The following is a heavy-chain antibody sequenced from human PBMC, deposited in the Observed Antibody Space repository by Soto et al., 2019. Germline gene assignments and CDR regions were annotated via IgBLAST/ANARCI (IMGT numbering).Heavy chain of an antibody. CDR2: IYYSGST. V-gene: IGHV4-59*01. D-gene: IGHD5-12*01. CDR3: ARDKASGYDALDI. J-gene: IGHJ3*02. CDR1: GGSISSYY. Sequence: SETLSLTCTVSGGSISSYYWSWIRQPPGKGLEWIGYIYYSGSTNYNPSLKSRVTISVDTSKNQFSLKLSSVTAADTAVYYCARDKASGYDALDIWGQGTLVPVSS.